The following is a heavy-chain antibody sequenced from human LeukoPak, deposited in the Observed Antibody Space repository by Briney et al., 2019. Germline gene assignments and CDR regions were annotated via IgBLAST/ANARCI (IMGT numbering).Heavy chain of an antibody. D-gene: IGHD6-19*01. Sequence: GGSLRLSCAASGFTFSSYAMSWVRQAPGKGLEWVSAISGSGGSTYYADSVKGRFTISRDNSKNTLYLQMNSLRAEDTAVYYCAKDLGEYEQWLPIRGSLPAPDYWGQGTLVTVSS. J-gene: IGHJ4*02. V-gene: IGHV3-23*01. CDR1: GFTFSSYA. CDR2: ISGSGGST. CDR3: AKDLGEYEQWLPIRGSLPAPDY.